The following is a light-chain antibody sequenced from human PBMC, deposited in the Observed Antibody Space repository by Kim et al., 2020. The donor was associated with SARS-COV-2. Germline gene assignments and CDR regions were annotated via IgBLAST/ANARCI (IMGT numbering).Light chain of an antibody. J-gene: IGKJ4*01. V-gene: IGKV1-9*01. Sequence: IQLTQSPSSLSASVGDRVTITCRASQGINRDLAWYQQKPGKAPNLLISGASVLQGGVPSRFSGSGSGTDYTLTVSSLQAEDFATYYCQQLNTYPLTFGGGTKVDIK. CDR3: QQLNTYPLT. CDR1: QGINRD. CDR2: GAS.